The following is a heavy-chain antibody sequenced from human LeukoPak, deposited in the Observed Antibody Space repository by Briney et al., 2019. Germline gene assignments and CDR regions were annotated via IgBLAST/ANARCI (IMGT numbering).Heavy chain of an antibody. CDR1: GFTFSSYA. CDR3: AKDLVGWFGELFTGDFDY. D-gene: IGHD3-10*01. J-gene: IGHJ4*02. V-gene: IGHV3-23*01. CDR2: ISGSGGST. Sequence: GGSLRLSRAASGFTFSSYAMSWVRQAPGKGLEWVSAISGSGGSTYYADSVKGRFTISRDNSKNTLYLQMNSLRAEDTAVYYCAKDLVGWFGELFTGDFDYWGQGTLVTVSS.